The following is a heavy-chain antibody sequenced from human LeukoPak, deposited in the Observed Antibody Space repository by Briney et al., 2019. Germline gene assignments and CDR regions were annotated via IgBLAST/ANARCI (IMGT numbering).Heavy chain of an antibody. V-gene: IGHV1-2*02. CDR1: GYTFTGYY. Sequence: ASVKVSCKASGYTFTGYYMHWVRQAPGQGLEWMGWINPNSGGTNYAQKFQGRVTMTRDTSISTAYMELSRLRSDDTAVYYCASTDRDGYNYFASRIDYWGQGTLVTVSS. CDR2: INPNSGGT. J-gene: IGHJ4*02. D-gene: IGHD5-24*01. CDR3: ASTDRDGYNYFASRIDY.